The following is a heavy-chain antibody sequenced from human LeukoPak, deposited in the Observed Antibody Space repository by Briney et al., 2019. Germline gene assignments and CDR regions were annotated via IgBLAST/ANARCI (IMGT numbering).Heavy chain of an antibody. CDR2: IYYSGGT. D-gene: IGHD3-3*01. CDR3: ARTHDFWSGYYYMDV. V-gene: IGHV4-59*01. J-gene: IGHJ6*03. Sequence: SETLSLTCTVSGGSLSSYYWSWIRQPPGKGLEWIGYIYYSGGTNYNPSLNSRVTISVDTSKNQISLKLSSVTAADTAVYYCARTHDFWSGYYYMDVWGKGTTVTVSS. CDR1: GGSLSSYY.